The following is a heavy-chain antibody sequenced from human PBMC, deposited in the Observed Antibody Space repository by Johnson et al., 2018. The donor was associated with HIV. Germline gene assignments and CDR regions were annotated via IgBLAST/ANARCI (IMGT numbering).Heavy chain of an antibody. V-gene: IGHV3-9*01. Sequence: EVQLVESGGGLVQPGGSLRLSCAASGFTFDDYAMHWVRQAPGKGLEWVSGISWNSGSIGYADSVKGRFTISRDNAKNSLYLQMNSLRAEDTAWYYCAKGMGGCRGGSLYFKGAFDSWGQGTMVTVSS. CDR3: AKGMGGCRGGSLYFKGAFDS. D-gene: IGHD2-15*01. CDR1: GFTFDDYA. J-gene: IGHJ3*02. CDR2: ISWNSGSI.